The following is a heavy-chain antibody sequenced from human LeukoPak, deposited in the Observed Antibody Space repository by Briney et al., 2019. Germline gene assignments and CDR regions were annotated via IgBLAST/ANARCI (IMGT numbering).Heavy chain of an antibody. CDR1: GFTVGSNY. Sequence: PGGSLRLSCAASGFTVGSNYMSWVRQAPGKGLEWVSIIYSGGSTFYADSVKGRFAISRDNSKNTLYLQMNNLRAEDTAVYYCARDPAAAGTVDWGQGTLVTVSS. D-gene: IGHD6-13*01. CDR2: IYSGGST. CDR3: ARDPAAAGTVD. V-gene: IGHV3-53*01. J-gene: IGHJ4*02.